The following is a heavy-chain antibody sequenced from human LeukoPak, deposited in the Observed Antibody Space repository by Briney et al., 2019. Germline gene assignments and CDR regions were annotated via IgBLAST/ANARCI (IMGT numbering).Heavy chain of an antibody. CDR3: ATSFIYYGSGSYLGMDV. CDR2: FDPEDGET. CDR1: GYTLTELS. V-gene: IGHV1-24*01. D-gene: IGHD3-10*01. J-gene: IGHJ6*02. Sequence: APVKVSCKVSGYTLTELSMHWVRQAPGKGLEWMGGFDPEDGETIYAQKFQGRVTMTEDTSTDTAYMELSSLRSEDTAVYYCATSFIYYGSGSYLGMDVWGQGTTVTVSS.